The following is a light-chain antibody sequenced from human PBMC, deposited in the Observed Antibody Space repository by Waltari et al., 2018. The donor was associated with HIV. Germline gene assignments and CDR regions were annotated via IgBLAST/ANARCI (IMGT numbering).Light chain of an antibody. Sequence: QSALTQPPSASGSPGQSVTISCTGTSSDVGGYTYVSWYQQHPGKAPKLMLYEVSKRPSGVPDRFSGSKSGNTASLTVSGLQAEDEADYYCSSYAGSNDFGVFGGGTKLTVL. V-gene: IGLV2-8*01. J-gene: IGLJ2*01. CDR3: SSYAGSNDFGV. CDR2: EVS. CDR1: SSDVGGYTY.